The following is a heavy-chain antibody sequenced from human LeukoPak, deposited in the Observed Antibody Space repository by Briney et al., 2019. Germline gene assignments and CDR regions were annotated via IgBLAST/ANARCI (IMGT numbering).Heavy chain of an antibody. J-gene: IGHJ5*02. CDR3: ARGKGLLWFGEFRLRCWFDP. V-gene: IGHV4-34*01. CDR1: GGSISSYY. D-gene: IGHD3-10*01. Sequence: SETLSLTCTVSGGSISSYYWSWIRQPPGKGLEWIGEINHSGSTNYNPSLKSRVTISVDTSKNQFSLKLSSVTAADTAVYYCARGKGLLWFGEFRLRCWFDPWGQGTLVTVSS. CDR2: INHSGST.